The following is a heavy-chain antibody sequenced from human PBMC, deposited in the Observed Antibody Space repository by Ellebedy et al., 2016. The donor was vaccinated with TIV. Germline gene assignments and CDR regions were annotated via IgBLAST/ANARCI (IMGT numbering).Heavy chain of an antibody. Sequence: SETLSLXXTVSGYSISSVYYWGWIRQPPGKGLEWIGSIHHSGSTYYNPSLKSRVTISGDTSKNQFSLKLSSVTAADTAVYYCARKRDGSYIDYWGQGTLVTVSS. CDR1: GYSISSVYY. CDR2: IHHSGST. V-gene: IGHV4-38-2*02. D-gene: IGHD2-15*01. CDR3: ARKRDGSYIDY. J-gene: IGHJ4*02.